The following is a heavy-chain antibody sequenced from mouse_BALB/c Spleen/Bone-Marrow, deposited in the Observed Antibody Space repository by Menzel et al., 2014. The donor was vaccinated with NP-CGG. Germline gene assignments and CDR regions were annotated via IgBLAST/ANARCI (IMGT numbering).Heavy chain of an antibody. CDR1: GYTFTSYV. J-gene: IGHJ2*01. CDR2: INPFNDGT. V-gene: IGHV1-14*01. CDR3: ARTGNYYGSSFDY. Sequence: VQLKESGPELVKPGTSVKMSCKASGYTFTSYVIHWVKQKPGQGLEWIGYINPFNDGTKYNEKFKDKATLTSDKSSNTAYMERSSLTSEDSAVYYCARTGNYYGSSFDYWGQGTTLTVSS. D-gene: IGHD1-1*01.